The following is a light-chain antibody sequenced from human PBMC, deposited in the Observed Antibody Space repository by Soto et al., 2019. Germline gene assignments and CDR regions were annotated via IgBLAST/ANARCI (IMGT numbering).Light chain of an antibody. CDR1: QNINNY. Sequence: IHITHSPSTLSSSXXXXXXXXXQASQNINNYLNWYQQKPGRAPKLLIYDASNLEAGVPSRFRGSGSGTDFTFTISRLQPEDIATYYCQQYENLPTFGQGTRLAIK. CDR3: QQYENLPT. V-gene: IGKV1-33*01. J-gene: IGKJ5*01. CDR2: DAS.